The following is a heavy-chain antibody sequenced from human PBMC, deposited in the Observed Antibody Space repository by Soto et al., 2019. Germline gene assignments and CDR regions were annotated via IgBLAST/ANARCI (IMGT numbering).Heavy chain of an antibody. CDR1: SGSISSSNW. Sequence: SETLSLTCAVSSGSISSSNWWSWVRQPPGKGLEWIGEIYHSGSTNYNPSLKSRVTISVDKSKNQFSLKLSSVTAADTAVYYCAKSLVVVPKDMDVWGKGTTVTVSS. D-gene: IGHD2-2*01. J-gene: IGHJ6*03. V-gene: IGHV4-4*02. CDR2: IYHSGST. CDR3: AKSLVVVPKDMDV.